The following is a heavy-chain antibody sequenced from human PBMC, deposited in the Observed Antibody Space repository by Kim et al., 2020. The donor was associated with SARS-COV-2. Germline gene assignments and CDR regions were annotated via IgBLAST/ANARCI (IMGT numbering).Heavy chain of an antibody. Sequence: LSLTCAASGFTFSSSWMTWVRLAPGKGLEWVANINVDGSVENYVDSVKGRFIISRDNAKNSLYLQVNSLRAEDTAVYYCARDRAYNTFDYWGQGTLV. CDR3: ARDRAYNTFDY. CDR1: GFTFSSSW. V-gene: IGHV3-7*03. CDR2: INVDGSVE. D-gene: IGHD3-16*01. J-gene: IGHJ4*02.